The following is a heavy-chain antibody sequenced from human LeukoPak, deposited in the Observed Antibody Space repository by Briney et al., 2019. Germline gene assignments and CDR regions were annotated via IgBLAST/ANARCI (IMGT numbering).Heavy chain of an antibody. CDR2: IWFDGSNQ. V-gene: IGHV3-33*01. CDR1: GFTFSTYG. D-gene: IGHD6-13*01. CDR3: ARSFWGAAAGPVYFDY. Sequence: GGSLRLSCAASGFTFSTYGMHWVRQAPGKGLEWVAVIWFDGSNQYYVDSVRGRFSISRDNSKNTLYLQMNSLRAEDTAVYYCARSFWGAAAGPVYFDYWGQGTLVTVSS. J-gene: IGHJ4*02.